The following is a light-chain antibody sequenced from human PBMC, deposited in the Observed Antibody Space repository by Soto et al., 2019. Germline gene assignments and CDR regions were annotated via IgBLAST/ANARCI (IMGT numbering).Light chain of an antibody. CDR2: QVS. Sequence: LTQPASVSGSPGQSITISCTGTTSDGGGHNSVSWFQQHPGKAPKLIIYQVSSRPSDISNRFSGSKSGNTASLTISGLQAEDEADYYCSSYSSDITPYVFGTGTKVTVL. J-gene: IGLJ1*01. CDR3: SSYSSDITPYV. V-gene: IGLV2-14*01. CDR1: TSDGGGHNS.